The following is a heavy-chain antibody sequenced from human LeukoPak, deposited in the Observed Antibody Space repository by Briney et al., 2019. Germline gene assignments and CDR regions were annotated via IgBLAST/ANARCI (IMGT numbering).Heavy chain of an antibody. CDR1: GFTFSKYS. V-gene: IGHV3-21*01. CDR3: ARAKTSGSYLYDY. Sequence: GGSLRLSCAASGFTFSKYSMNWVRQAPGKGLEWVSSISTSSTYIYYADSMKGRFTVSRDNAKKSLYLRMSSLRAEDTAVYYCARAKTSGSYLYDYWGQGTLVTVSS. CDR2: ISTSSTYI. J-gene: IGHJ4*02. D-gene: IGHD1-26*01.